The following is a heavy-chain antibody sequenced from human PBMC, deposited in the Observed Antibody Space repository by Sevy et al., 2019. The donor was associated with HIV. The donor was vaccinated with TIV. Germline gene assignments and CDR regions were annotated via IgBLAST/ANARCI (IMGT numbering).Heavy chain of an antibody. CDR2: IYRSGRS. D-gene: IGHD2-8*02. Sequence: SETLSLTCTVSGDSINNGNHRWSWVRQPAGKGLEWIGRIYRSGRSIMYNPSLERGVTISVDTSKNQFSLKVTSVIAADTAIYYCARDGIRRDYWHGLDVWGQGTTVTVSS. V-gene: IGHV4-61*02. CDR1: GDSINNGNHR. CDR3: ARDGIRRDYWHGLDV. J-gene: IGHJ6*02.